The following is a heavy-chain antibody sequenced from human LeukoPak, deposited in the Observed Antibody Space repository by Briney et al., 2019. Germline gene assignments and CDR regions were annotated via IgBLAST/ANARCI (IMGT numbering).Heavy chain of an antibody. CDR1: GFTFSSYG. CDR2: VRYDGTNK. Sequence: GGSLRLSCAASGFTFSSYGMHWVRQAPGKGLEWVAFVRYDGTNKYYADSVKGRFTISRDNSKNTLYLQMNSLRAEDTAVYYCAKDSSHGRAYFQHWGQGTLVTVSS. V-gene: IGHV3-30*02. D-gene: IGHD6-13*01. CDR3: AKDSSHGRAYFQH. J-gene: IGHJ1*01.